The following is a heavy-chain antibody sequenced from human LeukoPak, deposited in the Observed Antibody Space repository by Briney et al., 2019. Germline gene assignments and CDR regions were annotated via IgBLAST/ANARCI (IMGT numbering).Heavy chain of an antibody. D-gene: IGHD6-13*01. J-gene: IGHJ4*02. CDR2: ISGSGGGT. V-gene: IGHV3-23*01. CDR1: GFTFSSYA. Sequence: GGSLRLSCAASGFTFSSYAMSWVRQAPGKGLEWVSAISGSGGGTYYADSVKGRFTISRDNSKNTLYLQMNSLRAEDTAVYYCAKGKPRIAASRFQYFDYWGQGTLVTVSS. CDR3: AKGKPRIAASRFQYFDY.